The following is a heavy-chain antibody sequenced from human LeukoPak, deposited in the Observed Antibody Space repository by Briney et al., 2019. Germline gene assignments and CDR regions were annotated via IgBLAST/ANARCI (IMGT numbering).Heavy chain of an antibody. CDR3: ARDGTAMWRGYYFDY. J-gene: IGHJ4*02. V-gene: IGHV1-18*01. CDR1: GYTFTSYG. D-gene: IGHD5-18*01. CDR2: ISAYNGNT. Sequence: SVKVSCKASGYTFTSYGISWVRQAPGQGLEWMGWISAYNGNTNYAQKLQGRVTMTTDTSTSTAYMELRSLRSGDTAVYYCARDGTAMWRGYYFDYWGPGTLVTVSS.